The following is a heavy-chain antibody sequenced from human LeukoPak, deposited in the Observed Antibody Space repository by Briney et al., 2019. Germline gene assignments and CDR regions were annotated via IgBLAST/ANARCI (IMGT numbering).Heavy chain of an antibody. CDR3: ARDGNDSSGPWDY. CDR2: ISGSGGST. Sequence: PGGSLRLSCAASGFTFSSYAMSWVRQAPGKGLEWVSAISGSGGSTYYADSVKGRSTISRVNAKNSLYLQMNSLRAEDTAVYYCARDGNDSSGPWDYWGQGTLVTVSS. CDR1: GFTFSSYA. V-gene: IGHV3-23*01. D-gene: IGHD3-22*01. J-gene: IGHJ4*02.